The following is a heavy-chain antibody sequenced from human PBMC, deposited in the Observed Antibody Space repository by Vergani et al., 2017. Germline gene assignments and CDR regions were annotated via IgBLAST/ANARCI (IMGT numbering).Heavy chain of an antibody. Sequence: EVQLVESGGGLVQPGRSLRLSCAASGFTFDDYAMHWVRQAPGKGLEWVSGISWNSGSIGYVDSVKGRFTISRDNAKNSLYLQMNSLRAEDTAVYYCARRHYDFWGGYYTSRVYGMDVWGQGTTVTVSS. CDR2: ISWNSGSI. D-gene: IGHD3-3*01. CDR1: GFTFDDYA. J-gene: IGHJ6*02. V-gene: IGHV3-9*01. CDR3: ARRHYDFWGGYYTSRVYGMDV.